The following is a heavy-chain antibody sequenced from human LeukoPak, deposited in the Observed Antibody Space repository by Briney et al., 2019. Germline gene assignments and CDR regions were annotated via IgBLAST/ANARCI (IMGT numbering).Heavy chain of an antibody. CDR2: ILTSDSNM. Sequence: GGSVRLSCEASGFTFSYYNMNWVRQAPGKGLDWVSSILTSDSNMYYADSVKGRFTISRDNAKNSLSLQMNSLRDEDTAVYYCARDGWLDYWGQGTQVTVSS. CDR1: GFTFSYYN. CDR3: ARDGWLDY. D-gene: IGHD5-24*01. V-gene: IGHV3-21*01. J-gene: IGHJ4*02.